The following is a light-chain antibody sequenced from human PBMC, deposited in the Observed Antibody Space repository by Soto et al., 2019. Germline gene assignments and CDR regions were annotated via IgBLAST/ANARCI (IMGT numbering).Light chain of an antibody. Sequence: QSALTQPASVSGSPGQSITISCTGNSSDVGSYNLVSWYQQHPGKAPKLMIYEGSKRPSGVSNRFSGSKSGNTASLTISGLQTEDEAEYYCCSYAGSSTLVFGGGTKVTVL. V-gene: IGLV2-23*01. CDR3: CSYAGSSTLV. CDR2: EGS. CDR1: SSDVGSYNL. J-gene: IGLJ3*02.